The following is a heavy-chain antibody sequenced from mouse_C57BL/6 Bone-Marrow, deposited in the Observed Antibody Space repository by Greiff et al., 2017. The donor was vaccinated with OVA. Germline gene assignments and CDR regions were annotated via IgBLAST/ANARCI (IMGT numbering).Heavy chain of an antibody. CDR1: GFTFTDSY. Sequence: EVNLVEPGGGLVQPGGSLKLSCAASGFTFTDSYMYWVRQTPEQRLEWVAYISNGGGSTYYPDTVKGRFTFARDHAKNTLYLRRSRLKSEDTAMYYCARQPLYDYGSSDGLDVWGTGTTGTVSS. J-gene: IGHJ1*03. CDR3: ARQPLYDYGSSDGLDV. V-gene: IGHV5-12*01. D-gene: IGHD1-1*01. CDR2: ISNGGGST.